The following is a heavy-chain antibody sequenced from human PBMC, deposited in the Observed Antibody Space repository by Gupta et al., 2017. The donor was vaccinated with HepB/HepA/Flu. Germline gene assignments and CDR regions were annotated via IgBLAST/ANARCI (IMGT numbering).Heavy chain of an antibody. V-gene: IGHV3-7*01. CDR1: GFTFRSYW. CDR3: VRVLKWGHFDC. D-gene: IGHD7-27*01. J-gene: IGHJ4*02. CDR2: IKQDGSEK. Sequence: EVQLVESGGGLVQPGGSLRLSCAASGFTFRSYWMNWVRLAPGKGLEWVANIKQDGSEKYVADSVKGRFTVSRDNAKNLLDLQMNRLKVEDTAVYYCVRVLKWGHFDCWGPGTLVTVYS.